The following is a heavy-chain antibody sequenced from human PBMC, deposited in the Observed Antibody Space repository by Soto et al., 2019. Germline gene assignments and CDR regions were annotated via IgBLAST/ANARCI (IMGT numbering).Heavy chain of an antibody. V-gene: IGHV3-23*01. CDR3: AKGKYSSSSSYYFDY. J-gene: IGHJ4*02. Sequence: GALRLSCAASVFTFSSYAMSWVRQAPGKGLEWVSAISGSGGSTYYADSVKGRFTISRDNSKNTLYLQMNSLRAEDTAVYYCAKGKYSSSSSYYFDYWGQGTLVTVSS. CDR1: VFTFSSYA. D-gene: IGHD6-6*01. CDR2: ISGSGGST.